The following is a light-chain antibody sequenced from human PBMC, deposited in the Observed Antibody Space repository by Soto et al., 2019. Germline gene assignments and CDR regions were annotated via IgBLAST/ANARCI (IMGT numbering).Light chain of an antibody. Sequence: EIVLTQSPATLSLSPGERATLSCRASQSVSSYLAWFQQRPGQPPRLLIHDASSRATGIPARFSGSGSGTDFHLKISRLEHEDFEVYYCQQRSNWTLTVGGGTKVDIK. J-gene: IGKJ4*01. CDR1: QSVSSY. CDR2: DAS. CDR3: QQRSNWTLT. V-gene: IGKV3-11*01.